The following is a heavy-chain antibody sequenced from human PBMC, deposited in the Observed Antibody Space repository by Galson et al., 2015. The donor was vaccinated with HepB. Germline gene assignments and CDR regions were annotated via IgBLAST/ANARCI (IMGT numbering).Heavy chain of an antibody. V-gene: IGHV1-69*13. D-gene: IGHD6-19*01. CDR3: ARDPNHYPGIAVAGTGAFQH. J-gene: IGHJ1*01. CDR1: GGTFSSYA. Sequence: SVKVSCKASGGTFSSYAISWVRQAPGQGLEWMGGIIPIFGTANYAQKFQGRVTITADESTSTAYMELSSLRSEDTAVYYCARDPNHYPGIAVAGTGAFQHWGQGTLVTVSS. CDR2: IIPIFGTA.